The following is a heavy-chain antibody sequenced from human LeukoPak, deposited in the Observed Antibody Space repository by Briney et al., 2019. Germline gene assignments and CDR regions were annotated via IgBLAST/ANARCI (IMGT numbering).Heavy chain of an antibody. CDR2: IYHSGSI. D-gene: IGHD2-15*01. CDR3: ARASSPDCTGGSCHGYFDL. J-gene: IGHJ2*01. Sequence: SETLSPTCAVSGGSISSGGYSWSWIRQPPGKGLEWIGYIYHSGSIYYNPSLKSRVTISVDRSKNQFSLKVNSVTAADTAVYYCARASSPDCTGGSCHGYFDLWGRGTLVTVSS. V-gene: IGHV4-30-2*01. CDR1: GGSISSGGYS.